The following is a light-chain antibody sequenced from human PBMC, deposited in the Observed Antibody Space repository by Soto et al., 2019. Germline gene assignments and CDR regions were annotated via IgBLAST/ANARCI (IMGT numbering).Light chain of an antibody. CDR1: QSVSSSY. Sequence: EIVLTQSPGTLSLSPGERATLSCRASQSVSSSYLAWYQQKPGQATRLLIYGASSSATGIPDRFSGSGSGTDFTLTISRLEPEDFAVYYCQQYGSSPLTFGGGTKVEIK. J-gene: IGKJ4*01. CDR3: QQYGSSPLT. CDR2: GAS. V-gene: IGKV3-20*01.